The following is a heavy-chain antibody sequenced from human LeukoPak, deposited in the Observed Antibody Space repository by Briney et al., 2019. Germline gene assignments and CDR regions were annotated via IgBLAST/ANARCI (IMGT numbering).Heavy chain of an antibody. CDR3: AGQRGRVGANVWFDP. J-gene: IGHJ5*02. CDR1: GGSISSYY. D-gene: IGHD1-26*01. Sequence: SETLSLTCTVSGGSISSYYWSWIRQPAGKGLEWIGRIYTSGSTNYNPSLKSRVTMSVDTSKNQFSLKLSSVTAADTAVYYCAGQRGRVGANVWFDPWGQGTLVTVSS. V-gene: IGHV4-4*07. CDR2: IYTSGST.